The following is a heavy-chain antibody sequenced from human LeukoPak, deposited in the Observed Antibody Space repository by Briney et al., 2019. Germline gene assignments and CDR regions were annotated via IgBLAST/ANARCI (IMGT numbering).Heavy chain of an antibody. J-gene: IGHJ4*02. V-gene: IGHV3-21*01. CDR2: ISSSSSYI. CDR3: ARVSSGWSVRGYFDY. Sequence: GGSLRLSCAVSGLTFSDCWMNWVRHTPGKGLEWVSSISSSSSYIYYADSVKGRFTISRDNAKNSLYLQMNSLRAEDTAVYYCARVSSGWSVRGYFDYWGQGTLVTVSS. D-gene: IGHD6-19*01. CDR1: GLTFSDCW.